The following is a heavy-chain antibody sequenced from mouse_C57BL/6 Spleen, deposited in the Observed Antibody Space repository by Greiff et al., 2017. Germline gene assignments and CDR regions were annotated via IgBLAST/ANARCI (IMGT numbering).Heavy chain of an antibody. CDR2: ISDGGSYT. D-gene: IGHD1-1*01. CDR1: GFTFSSYA. J-gene: IGHJ3*01. CDR3: AREDYYGSSYPAWFAY. V-gene: IGHV5-4*01. Sequence: EVKLMESGGGLVKPGGSLKLSCAASGFTFSSYAMSWVRQTPEKRLEWVATISDGGSYTYYPDNVKGRFTISRDNAKNNLYLQMSHLKSEDTAMYYCAREDYYGSSYPAWFAYWGQGTLVTVSA.